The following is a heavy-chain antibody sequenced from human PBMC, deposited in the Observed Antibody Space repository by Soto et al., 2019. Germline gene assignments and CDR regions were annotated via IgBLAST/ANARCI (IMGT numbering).Heavy chain of an antibody. D-gene: IGHD2-21*01. V-gene: IGHV4-34*01. J-gene: IGHJ6*02. CDR3: ARGSSIRGYYYYGMDV. Sequence: QVQLQQWGAGLLKPSETLSLTCAVYGGSFSGYYWSWIRRPPGKGLEWTGEINHSGSTNYNPSLKSRVTISVDTSKNQFSLKLSSVTAADTAVYYCARGSSIRGYYYYGMDVWGQGTTVTVSS. CDR2: INHSGST. CDR1: GGSFSGYY.